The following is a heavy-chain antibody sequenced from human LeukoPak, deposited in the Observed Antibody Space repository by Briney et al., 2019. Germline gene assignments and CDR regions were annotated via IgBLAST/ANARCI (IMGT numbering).Heavy chain of an antibody. CDR2: IIPILGIA. CDR3: AREGNCLVSGGGSGQCESFDY. V-gene: IGHV1-69*04. J-gene: IGHJ4*02. CDR1: GYTFTSYG. D-gene: IGHD3-16*01. Sequence: GASVEVSCKASGYTFTSYGISWVRQAPGQGLEWMGRIIPILGIANYAQKFQGRVTITADKSTSTAYMELSSLRSEDTAVYYCAREGNCLVSGGGSGQCESFDYWGQGTLVTVSS.